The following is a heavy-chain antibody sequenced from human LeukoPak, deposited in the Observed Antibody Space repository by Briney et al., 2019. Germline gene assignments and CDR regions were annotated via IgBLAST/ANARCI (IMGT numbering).Heavy chain of an antibody. CDR1: GGSISSYY. V-gene: IGHV4-59*08. D-gene: IGHD3-10*01. Sequence: SETLSLTCTVSGGSISSYYWSWIRQPPGKGLEWIGYIYYSGSTNYNPSLKSRVTISVDTSKNQFSLKLSSVTAADTAVYYCASNYHGSGSLDYWGQGNLVTVSS. CDR3: ASNYHGSGSLDY. CDR2: IYYSGST. J-gene: IGHJ4*02.